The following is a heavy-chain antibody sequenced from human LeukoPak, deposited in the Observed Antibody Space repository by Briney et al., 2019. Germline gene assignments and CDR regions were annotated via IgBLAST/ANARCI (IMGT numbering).Heavy chain of an antibody. CDR2: IGVSGGTT. D-gene: IGHD3-10*01. Sequence: GGSLRLSCAASGFTFSSYGMSWIRQAPGKGLQWVSGIGVSGGTTHYADSVKGRFTISRDNSKHTLYLQMNSLRAEDTALYYCTKGFYDSGSSLSALDHWGQGTLVTVSS. V-gene: IGHV3-23*01. CDR1: GFTFSSYG. J-gene: IGHJ4*02. CDR3: TKGFYDSGSSLSALDH.